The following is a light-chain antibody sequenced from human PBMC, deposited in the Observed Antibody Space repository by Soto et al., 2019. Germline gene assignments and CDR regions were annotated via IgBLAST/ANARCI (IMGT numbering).Light chain of an antibody. V-gene: IGKV3-20*01. CDR2: GAS. CDR1: QSVSSSF. CDR3: QQYGSSPT. J-gene: IGKJ1*01. Sequence: EIALTQSPVTLSVSQVERATLSCLASQSVSSSFVAWYQQKPGRAPRLLIYGASSRAAGIPDRFSGSGSGTDFTLTISRLEPEDLAVYHCQQYGSSPTCGQGTKG.